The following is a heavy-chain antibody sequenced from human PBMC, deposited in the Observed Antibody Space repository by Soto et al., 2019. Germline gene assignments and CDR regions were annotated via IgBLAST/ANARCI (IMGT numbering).Heavy chain of an antibody. CDR3: ARGAAAGPYNWFDP. J-gene: IGHJ5*02. V-gene: IGHV4-4*02. CDR1: GGSIISSNW. CDR2: IYHSGST. Sequence: SETLSLTCAVSGGSIISSNWWSLVRQPPGKGLEWIGEIYHSGSTNYNPSLKSRVTISVDKSKNQFSLKLSSVTAADTAVYYCARGAAAGPYNWFDPWGQGTLVTVSS. D-gene: IGHD6-13*01.